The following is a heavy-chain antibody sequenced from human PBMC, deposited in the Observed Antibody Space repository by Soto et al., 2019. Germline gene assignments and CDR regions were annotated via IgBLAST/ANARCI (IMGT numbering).Heavy chain of an antibody. CDR1: GYSFPSFW. CDR2: IYPGDSET. Sequence: PGESLKISCKVSGYSFPSFWIGWVRQMPGKGLEWLGSIYPGDSETRYSPSFQGELNISADKSITTAYLHWSSLRASDTATYYCVKQHPLDSRAWHNWGQGTLVTVSS. J-gene: IGHJ4*02. CDR3: VKQHPLDSRAWHN. V-gene: IGHV5-51*01. D-gene: IGHD6-19*01.